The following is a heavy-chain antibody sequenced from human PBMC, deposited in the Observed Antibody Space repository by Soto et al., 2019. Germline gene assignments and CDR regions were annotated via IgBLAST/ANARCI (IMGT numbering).Heavy chain of an antibody. CDR2: INHSGST. V-gene: IGHV4-34*01. Sequence: KPSETLSLTCVVHGGSFSGHFWSWIRQPPGKGLEWIGEINHSGSTNHNPSLKSRVTISVDTSKNQFSLKLTSVTAADTAVYYCAGWPVRIMIFGVPKDFWGQGTLVTVSS. CDR3: AGWPVRIMIFGVPKDF. CDR1: GGSFSGHF. J-gene: IGHJ4*02. D-gene: IGHD3-3*01.